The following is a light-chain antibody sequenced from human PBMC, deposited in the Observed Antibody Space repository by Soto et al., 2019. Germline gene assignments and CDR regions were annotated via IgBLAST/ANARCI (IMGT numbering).Light chain of an antibody. CDR1: SSAVGGDNY. J-gene: IGLJ1*01. V-gene: IGLV2-8*01. Sequence: QSVLTQRPSASGSPGQSVAISCTGTSSAVGGDNYLSWYQQHPGKAPKLMLYEVYKRPSGVPDRFSGSKSGNTASLTVSGLQAEDEADYDCSSYAGSSSVFGSGTKVTVL. CDR3: SSYAGSSSV. CDR2: EVY.